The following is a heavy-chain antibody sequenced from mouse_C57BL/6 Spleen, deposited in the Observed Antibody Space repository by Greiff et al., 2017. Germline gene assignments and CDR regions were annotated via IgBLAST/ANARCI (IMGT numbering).Heavy chain of an antibody. D-gene: IGHD1-1*01. CDR2: ISSGSSTI. Sequence: VQLQQSGGGLVKPGGSLKLSCAASGFTFSDYGMHWVRQAPEKGLEWVAYISSGSSTIYYADTVKGRFTISRDNAKNTLFLQMTSLRSEDTAMYYCASNYGDYWGQGTTLTVSS. V-gene: IGHV5-17*01. J-gene: IGHJ2*01. CDR1: GFTFSDYG. CDR3: ASNYGDY.